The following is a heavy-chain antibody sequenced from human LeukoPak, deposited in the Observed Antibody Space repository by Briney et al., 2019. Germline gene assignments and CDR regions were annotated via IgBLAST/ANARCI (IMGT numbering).Heavy chain of an antibody. Sequence: ASVKVSCKASGYTFTSYYMHWVRQAPGQGLEWMGIINPSGGSTSYAQKLQGRDTMTRDTSTSTVYMELSSLRSEDTAVYYCARDPKAIFGVVLGDRFSFDYWGQGTLVTVSP. V-gene: IGHV1-46*01. CDR1: GYTFTSYY. CDR3: ARDPKAIFGVVLGDRFSFDY. J-gene: IGHJ4*02. D-gene: IGHD3-3*01. CDR2: INPSGGST.